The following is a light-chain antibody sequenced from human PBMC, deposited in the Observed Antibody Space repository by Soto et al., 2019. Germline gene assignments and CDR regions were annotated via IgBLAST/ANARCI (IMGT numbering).Light chain of an antibody. J-gene: IGKJ1*01. Sequence: DIQMTQSPSTLSVSVGDRVTITCRDSQGISSYLAWYQQKQGKAPKILIYKASTLKSGVPSVFSGSGAGTECTRAISSLKPDDVATAECQHYNSYSEAFRQGTKVDIK. V-gene: IGKV1-5*03. CDR3: QHYNSYSEA. CDR1: QGISSY. CDR2: KAS.